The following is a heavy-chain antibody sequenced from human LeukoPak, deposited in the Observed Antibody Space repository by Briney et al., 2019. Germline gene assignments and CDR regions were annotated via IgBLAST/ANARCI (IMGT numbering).Heavy chain of an antibody. V-gene: IGHV4-34*01. J-gene: IGHJ4*02. D-gene: IGHD6-19*01. CDR3: ARGVSSGWALYYFDY. CDR1: GGSFSGYY. Sequence: PSETLSLTCAVYGGSFSGYYWSWIRQPPGKGLEWIGEINRSGSTNYNPSLKSRVTISVDTSKNQFSLKLSSVTAADTAVYYCARGVSSGWALYYFDYWGQGTLVTVSS. CDR2: INRSGST.